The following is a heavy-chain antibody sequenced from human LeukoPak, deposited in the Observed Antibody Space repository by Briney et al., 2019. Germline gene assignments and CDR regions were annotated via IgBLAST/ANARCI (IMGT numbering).Heavy chain of an antibody. CDR1: GFTFTNYA. Sequence: PGGSLRLSCAVSGFTFTNYAMSWVRQAPGKGLEWVSAISGSGGSTYYADSVKGRFTISRDNSKNTLYLQMNSLRAEDTAVYYCAKDFAVTTRLSRGFDYWGQGTLVTVSS. J-gene: IGHJ4*02. CDR2: ISGSGGST. CDR3: AKDFAVTTRLSRGFDY. V-gene: IGHV3-23*01. D-gene: IGHD4-11*01.